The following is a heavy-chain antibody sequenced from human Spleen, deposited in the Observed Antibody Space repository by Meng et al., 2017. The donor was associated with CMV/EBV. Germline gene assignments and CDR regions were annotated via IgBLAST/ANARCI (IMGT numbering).Heavy chain of an antibody. CDR3: ARETDYGGLFWYFDL. CDR1: GDTFTGYH. D-gene: IGHD4/OR15-4a*01. CDR2: LNPNSGAT. Sequence: SGDTFTGYHVHWLRQAPGQGLEWMAWLNPNSGATRYAQKFQGRLTMTGDTSLSTAYMEMSSLRSDDTAVYYCARETDYGGLFWYFDLWGRGTLVTVSS. J-gene: IGHJ2*01. V-gene: IGHV1-2*02.